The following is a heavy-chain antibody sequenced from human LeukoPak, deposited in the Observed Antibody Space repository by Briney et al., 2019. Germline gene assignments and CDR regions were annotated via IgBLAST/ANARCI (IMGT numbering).Heavy chain of an antibody. CDR1: GYTFTNHG. D-gene: IGHD2-2*01. CDR2: ISGYNDNT. J-gene: IGHJ5*02. CDR3: ARDVSGGVPNWFDP. Sequence: SSVTVSCKASGYTFTNHGISWLRQPPVQGLERMGCISGYNDNTNYAQKVQDRVTLTTDTSTSTAYMELRSLRYDDTAVYYCARDVSGGVPNWFDPWGQGTLVTVSS. V-gene: IGHV1-18*01.